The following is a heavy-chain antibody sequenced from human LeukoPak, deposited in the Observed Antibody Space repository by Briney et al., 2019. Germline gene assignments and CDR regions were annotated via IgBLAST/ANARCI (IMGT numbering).Heavy chain of an antibody. D-gene: IGHD2-15*01. V-gene: IGHV3-23*01. CDR3: AKDRGYYVDTGTINF. Sequence: GGSLRLSCAASGLSFGAHAMHWVRQAPGMGLEWVSGVGGGGQRTHYADSVKGRFTISRDNSKNTLYLQMNSLRAEDTAVYYCAKDRGYYVDTGTINFWGQGSLVTVSS. J-gene: IGHJ4*02. CDR2: VGGGGQRT. CDR1: GLSFGAHA.